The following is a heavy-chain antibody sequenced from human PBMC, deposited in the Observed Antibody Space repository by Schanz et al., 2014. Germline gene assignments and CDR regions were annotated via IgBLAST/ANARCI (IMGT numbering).Heavy chain of an antibody. D-gene: IGHD3-10*01. CDR2: IGYDGSEK. V-gene: IGHV3-33*08. J-gene: IGHJ4*02. CDR3: ARGPIPIQGVPMDF. CDR1: GFSFSDYG. Sequence: QVQLVESGGGVVQPGRSLRLSCAGSGFSFSDYGMHWVRQAPGRGLEWVANIGYDGSEKYYVDSVKGRFTISRDNSKDTLYLQMSGLTPEDTAVYYCARGPIPIQGVPMDFWGQGTLVTVSS.